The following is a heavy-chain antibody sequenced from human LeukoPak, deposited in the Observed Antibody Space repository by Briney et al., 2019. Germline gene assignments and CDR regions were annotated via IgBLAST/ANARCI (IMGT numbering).Heavy chain of an antibody. CDR3: ARSELLRDYFDY. CDR2: IYYSGSI. D-gene: IGHD1-26*01. V-gene: IGHV4-59*08. CDR1: GGSISSYY. Sequence: SETLSLTCTVSGGSISSYYWSWIRQPPGKGLEWIGYIYYSGSINYNPSLKSRVTISVDTSKNQFSLKLSSVTAADTAVYYCARSELLRDYFDYWGQGTLVTVSS. J-gene: IGHJ4*02.